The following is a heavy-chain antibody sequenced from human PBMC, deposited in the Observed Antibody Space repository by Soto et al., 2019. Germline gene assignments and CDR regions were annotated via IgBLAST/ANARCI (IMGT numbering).Heavy chain of an antibody. D-gene: IGHD2-2*01. V-gene: IGHV1-18*01. CDR2: ISPYSGYT. CDR3: AREASVLIPAAQPSRFDS. CDR1: GYSFMKYG. J-gene: IGHJ4*02. Sequence: QVQLVQSGPEMKKPGASVKVSCKGFGYSFMKYGINWVRQAPGQGLEWVGWISPYSGYTHSAQKFHGRLTLTTDTAASTADMELRSLRSADTALYYCAREASVLIPAAQPSRFDSWGQGTLVTVSS.